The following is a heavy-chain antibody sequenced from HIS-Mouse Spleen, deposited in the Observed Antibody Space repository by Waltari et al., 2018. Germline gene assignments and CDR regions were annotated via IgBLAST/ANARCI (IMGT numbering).Heavy chain of an antibody. Sequence: QLQLQESGPGLVKPSETLSLTCTVSGGSISSSSYYRGWIRQPPGKGLEWLGSIYYSGSTYYNPSLKSRVTISVDTSKNQFSLKLSSVTAADTAVYYCAREIPYSSSWYDWYFDLWGRGTLVTVSS. V-gene: IGHV4-39*07. CDR2: IYYSGST. CDR3: AREIPYSSSWYDWYFDL. CDR1: GGSISSSSYY. D-gene: IGHD6-13*01. J-gene: IGHJ2*01.